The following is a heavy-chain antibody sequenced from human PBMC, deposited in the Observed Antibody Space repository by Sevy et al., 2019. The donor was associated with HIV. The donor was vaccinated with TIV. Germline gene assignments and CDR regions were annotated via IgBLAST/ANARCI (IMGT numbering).Heavy chain of an antibody. J-gene: IGHJ4*02. CDR3: ARTIAAAETFDY. D-gene: IGHD6-25*01. V-gene: IGHV3-48*02. CDR2: ISGSSDII. Sequence: GGSLRLSCAVSGFIFSGYSMNWVRQAPGKGLEWVSYISGSSDIIYYADSVKGRFTISRDNARNSLYLQMNSLRDEDTAVYYCARTIAAAETFDYWGQGALVTVSS. CDR1: GFIFSGYS.